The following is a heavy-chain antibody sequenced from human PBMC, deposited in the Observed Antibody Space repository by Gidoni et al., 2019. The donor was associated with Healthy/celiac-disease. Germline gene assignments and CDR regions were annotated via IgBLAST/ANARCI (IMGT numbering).Heavy chain of an antibody. D-gene: IGHD3-16*01. CDR1: GYTFTSSG. CDR3: ARGSGSDTFLPNYYYYMDV. J-gene: IGHJ6*03. CDR2: ISAYKCNT. Sequence: QVQLVQSGAEVKKPGASVKVSCTASGYTFTSSGLRWVRQDPGQGLEWMGGISAYKCNTNYAQKLQGRVTMTTDTSTSTAYMELRSLRSDDTAVYYCARGSGSDTFLPNYYYYMDVWGKGTTVTVSS. V-gene: IGHV1-18*01.